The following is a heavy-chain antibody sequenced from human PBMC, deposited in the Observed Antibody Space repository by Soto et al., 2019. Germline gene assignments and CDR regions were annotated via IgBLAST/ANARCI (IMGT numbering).Heavy chain of an antibody. CDR1: GDSISGYY. CDR2: IYYTGST. D-gene: IGHD3-10*02. V-gene: IGHV4-59*08. CDR3: SRHLYVAYDSFRRGIDS. J-gene: IGHJ4*02. Sequence: PSETLSLTCTVSGDSISGYYWSWIRQSPGKGLEWIGYIYYTGSTNYNPSLKSRVTMSVDTSDNQFSLKLSSVTAADTAVYYCSRHLYVAYDSFRRGIDSSGQGTQVTVST.